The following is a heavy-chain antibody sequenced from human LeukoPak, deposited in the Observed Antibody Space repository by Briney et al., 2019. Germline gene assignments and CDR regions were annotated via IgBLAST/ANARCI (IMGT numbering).Heavy chain of an antibody. V-gene: IGHV4-59*01. CDR1: GGSISYY. CDR2: VYYSGTT. CDR3: ARSEGSWPSYCDT. Sequence: SETLSLTCTVSGGSISYYLSWIRQPPGKGLEWIGYVYYSGTTNYNPSLKSRVTISVDTAKNQFSLKLRSVTAADTAVYYCARSEGSWPSYCDTWGQGALVTVSS. D-gene: IGHD6-13*01. J-gene: IGHJ5*02.